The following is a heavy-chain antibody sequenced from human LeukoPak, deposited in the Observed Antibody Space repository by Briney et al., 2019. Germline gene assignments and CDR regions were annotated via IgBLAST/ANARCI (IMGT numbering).Heavy chain of an antibody. CDR1: GYTFTRYY. CDR2: INPNSGGT. D-gene: IGHD3-22*01. CDR3: AIDPVPDSSGYCFDY. J-gene: IGHJ4*02. Sequence: ASVKVSCKASGYTFTRYYMHWVRQAPGQGLEWMGWINPNSGGTNYAQKFQGRVTMTRDTSISTAYMELSRLRSDDTAVYYCAIDPVPDSSGYCFDYWGQGTLVTVSS. V-gene: IGHV1-2*02.